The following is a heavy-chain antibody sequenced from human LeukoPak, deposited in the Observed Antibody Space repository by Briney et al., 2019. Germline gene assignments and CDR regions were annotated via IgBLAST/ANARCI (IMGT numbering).Heavy chain of an antibody. Sequence: SETLSLTCAVYGGSFSGYYWSWIRQPPGKGLEWIAYIYYSGSTNYNPSLKSRVTVSVDTSKNQFSLKLNSVTAADTAVYYCARGYYDSSGYSNAFDIWGQGTMVTVSS. J-gene: IGHJ3*02. V-gene: IGHV4-59*01. CDR2: IYYSGST. D-gene: IGHD3-22*01. CDR3: ARGYYDSSGYSNAFDI. CDR1: GGSFSGYY.